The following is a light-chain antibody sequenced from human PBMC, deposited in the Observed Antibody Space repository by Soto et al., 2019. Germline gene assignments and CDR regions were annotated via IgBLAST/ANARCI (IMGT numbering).Light chain of an antibody. CDR2: EVN. J-gene: IGLJ1*01. CDR3: SSYTSSSTLYV. CDR1: SSDVGSYTY. V-gene: IGLV2-14*01. Sequence: QSALTQPASVSGSARQSITISCTGASSDVGSYTYVSWYQQHPGKAPKLMIYEVNNRPSGVSNRFSGSKSGNTASLTISGLQAEDEADYYCSSYTSSSTLYVFGTGTRSPS.